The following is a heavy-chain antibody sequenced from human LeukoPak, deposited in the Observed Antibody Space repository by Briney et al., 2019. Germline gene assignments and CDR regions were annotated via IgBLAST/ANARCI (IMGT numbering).Heavy chain of an antibody. CDR3: ARDNPRGSYYVDY. V-gene: IGHV1-18*01. J-gene: IGHJ4*02. Sequence: ASVKVSCKASGYTFTSYGISWVRRAPGQGLEWMGWISAYNGNTNYEQKLQGRVTMTADTSTSTAYMELRSLRSDDTAVYYCARDNPRGSYYVDYWGQGTLVTVSS. D-gene: IGHD3-16*01. CDR2: ISAYNGNT. CDR1: GYTFTSYG.